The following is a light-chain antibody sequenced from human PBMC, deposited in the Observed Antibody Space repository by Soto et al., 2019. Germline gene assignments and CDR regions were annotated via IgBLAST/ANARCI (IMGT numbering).Light chain of an antibody. V-gene: IGLV2-14*01. CDR2: HVS. CDR1: SSDIGGFNY. Sequence: QSVLTQPASVSGSPGQSITISCTGTSSDIGGFNYVSWYQQHPGKAPKLMIYHVSNRPSGVSNRFPGSKSGNTASLTISGLQAEDEADYYCSSYTSSSTPYVFGTGTKVTVL. J-gene: IGLJ1*01. CDR3: SSYTSSSTPYV.